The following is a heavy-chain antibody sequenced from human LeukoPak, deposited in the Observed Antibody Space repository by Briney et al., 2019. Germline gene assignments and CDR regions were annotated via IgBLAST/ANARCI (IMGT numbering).Heavy chain of an antibody. CDR1: GYTFTSYG. J-gene: IGHJ5*02. Sequence: ASVKVSCKASGYTFTSYGISWVRQAPGQGLEWMGWISAYNGNTNYAQKLQGRVTMTTDTSTSTAYMELRSLRSDDTAVYYCARDPLYYYDSSGYYSDNNWFDPWAREPWSPSPQ. V-gene: IGHV1-18*01. CDR3: ARDPLYYYDSSGYYSDNNWFDP. CDR2: ISAYNGNT. D-gene: IGHD3-22*01.